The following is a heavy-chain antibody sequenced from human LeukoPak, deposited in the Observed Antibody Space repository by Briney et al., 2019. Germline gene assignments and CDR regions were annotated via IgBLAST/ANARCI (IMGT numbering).Heavy chain of an antibody. CDR3: ARDSLGRFDYMDV. D-gene: IGHD2-15*01. Sequence: SVKVSCKASGGTFSSDAISWVRQAPGQGLEWVGGIIPIFGTANYAQKFQGRVTITADKSTSTAYMELSSLRSEDTAVYYCARDSLGRFDYMDVWGKGTTVTVSS. V-gene: IGHV1-69*06. CDR2: IIPIFGTA. J-gene: IGHJ6*03. CDR1: GGTFSSDA.